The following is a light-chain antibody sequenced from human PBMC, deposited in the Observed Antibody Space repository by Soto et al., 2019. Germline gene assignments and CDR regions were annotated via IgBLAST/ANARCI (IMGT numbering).Light chain of an antibody. V-gene: IGKV1-39*01. CDR1: HSINNY. CDR3: QQSYSTLGT. CDR2: AAS. J-gene: IGKJ2*01. Sequence: IQMTQSPSSLSASVGDRVIITCRSDHSINNYLNWYQQRPGKVPKLLIYAASTLQSGVPSRFSGSGSGRVFNLTINSLQPEDFATYYCQQSYSTLGTFGRGTRVEI.